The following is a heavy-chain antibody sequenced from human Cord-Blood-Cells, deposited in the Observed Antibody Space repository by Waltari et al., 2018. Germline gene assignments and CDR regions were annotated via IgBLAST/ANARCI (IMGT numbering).Heavy chain of an antibody. J-gene: IGHJ4*02. V-gene: IGHV4-38-2*02. CDR1: GYSISSGYY. Sequence: QVQLQESGPGLVKPSETLSLTCAVSGYSISSGYYWGWIRQPPGKGLEWIGSIYHSGSTYYNPSLKSRVTISVDTSKNQFSLKLSSVTAADTAVYYGAREGGAFDYWGQGTLVTVSS. CDR3: AREGGAFDY. CDR2: IYHSGST. D-gene: IGHD3-16*01.